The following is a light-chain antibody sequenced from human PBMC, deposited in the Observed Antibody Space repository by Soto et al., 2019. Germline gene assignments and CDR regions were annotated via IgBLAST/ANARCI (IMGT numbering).Light chain of an antibody. CDR3: SSYAGNNNYVI. J-gene: IGLJ2*01. CDR1: SSDVGGYNY. CDR2: EVS. Sequence: QSALTQPPSASGSPGQSVTISCTGTSSDVGGYNYVSWYQQHPGKDPKLMIYEVSIRLSGVPDRFSGSKSGNTASLTVSGLQADDEADYYCSSYAGNNNYVIFGGGTKLTVL. V-gene: IGLV2-8*01.